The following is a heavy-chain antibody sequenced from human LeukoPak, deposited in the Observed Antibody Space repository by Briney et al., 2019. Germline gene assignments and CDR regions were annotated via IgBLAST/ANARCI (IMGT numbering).Heavy chain of an antibody. CDR3: ARIEGDSGYDYY. CDR1: GGSISSGSYY. V-gene: IGHV4-61*02. CDR2: IYTSGST. Sequence: SETLSLTCTVSGGSISSGSYYWSWIRQPAGKGLEWIGRIYTSGSTNYNPSLKSRVTISVDTSKNQFSLKLSSVTAADTAVYYCARIEGDSGYDYYWGQGTLVTVSS. J-gene: IGHJ4*02. D-gene: IGHD5-12*01.